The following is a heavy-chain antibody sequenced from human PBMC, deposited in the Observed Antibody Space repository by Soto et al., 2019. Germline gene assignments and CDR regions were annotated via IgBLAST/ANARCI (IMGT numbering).Heavy chain of an antibody. CDR2: IKQDGSEK. CDR3: TEKGV. J-gene: IGHJ6*04. Sequence: GGSLRLSCAASGFSISYHWMGWVRQAPGKGLEWVANIKQDGSEKHYVDSAKGRFTISRDNAKNSLYLQMNSLRAEDTAVYYCTEKGVWGKGTTVTVAS. V-gene: IGHV3-7*01. CDR1: GFSISYHW.